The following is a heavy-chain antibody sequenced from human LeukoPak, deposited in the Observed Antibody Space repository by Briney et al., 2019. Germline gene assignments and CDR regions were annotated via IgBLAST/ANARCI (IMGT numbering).Heavy chain of an antibody. Sequence: RASVKVSCKASGYTFTSYYMHWVRQAPGQGLEWMGIINPSGGNTSYAQKFQGRVTMTEDTSTDTAYMELSSLRSEDTAVYYCATFHRDGYNSGFDYWGQGTLVTVSS. CDR3: ATFHRDGYNSGFDY. CDR2: INPSGGNT. V-gene: IGHV1-46*01. D-gene: IGHD5-24*01. CDR1: GYTFTSYY. J-gene: IGHJ4*02.